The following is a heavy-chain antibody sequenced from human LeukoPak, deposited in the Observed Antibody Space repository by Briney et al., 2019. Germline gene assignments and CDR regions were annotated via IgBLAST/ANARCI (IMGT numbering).Heavy chain of an antibody. D-gene: IGHD5-18*01. CDR1: GGSISSYY. V-gene: IGHV4-59*08. CDR3: ASYRMQLGHNWFDP. CDR2: IYYSGST. J-gene: IGHJ5*02. Sequence: SETLSLTCTVSGGSISSYYWSWIRQPPGKGLEWIGYIYYSGSTNYNPSLKSRVTISVDTSKNQFSLKLSSVTAADTAVYYCASYRMQLGHNWFDPWGQGTLVTVSS.